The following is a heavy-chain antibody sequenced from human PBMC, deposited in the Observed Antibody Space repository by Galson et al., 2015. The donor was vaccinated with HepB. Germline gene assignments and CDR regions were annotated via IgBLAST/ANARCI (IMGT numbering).Heavy chain of an antibody. J-gene: IGHJ2*01. CDR3: ARVRGGNSYHFPLGHWYFDL. Sequence: SLRLSCAASGFTFSGSAMHWVRQASGKGLEWVGRIRSKANSYATAYAASVKGRFTISRDDSKNTAYLQMNSLKTEDTAVYYCARVRGGNSYHFPLGHWYFDLWGRGTLVTVSS. CDR2: IRSKANSYAT. CDR1: GFTFSGSA. D-gene: IGHD4-23*01. V-gene: IGHV3-73*01.